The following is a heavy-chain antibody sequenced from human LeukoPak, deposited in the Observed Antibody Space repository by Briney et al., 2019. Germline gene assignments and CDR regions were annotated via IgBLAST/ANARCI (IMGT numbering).Heavy chain of an antibody. CDR1: GFTFSAYA. Sequence: GGSLRLSCEASGFTFSAYAMTWVRQAPGQGLEWVSSIGSDNKPHYSESVKGRFAISRDNSKSMLFLQLNSLRAEDTAVYYCARDSHYGGNSWYFDYWGQGALVTVSS. J-gene: IGHJ4*02. CDR3: ARDSHYGGNSWYFDY. V-gene: IGHV3-23*01. D-gene: IGHD4-23*01. CDR2: IGSDNKP.